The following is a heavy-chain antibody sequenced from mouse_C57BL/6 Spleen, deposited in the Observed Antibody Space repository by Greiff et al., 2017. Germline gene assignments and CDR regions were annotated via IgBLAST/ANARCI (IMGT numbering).Heavy chain of an antibody. CDR1: GFTFSSYA. V-gene: IGHV5-9-1*02. CDR2: ISSGGDYI. J-gene: IGHJ4*01. CDR3: TREDYYGSPYYAMDY. Sequence: VQLKESGEGLVKPGGSLKLSCAASGFTFSSYAMSWVRQTPEKRLEWVAYISSGGDYIYYADTVKGRFTISRDNARNTLYLQMSSLKSEDTAMYYCTREDYYGSPYYAMDYWGQGTSVTVSS. D-gene: IGHD1-1*01.